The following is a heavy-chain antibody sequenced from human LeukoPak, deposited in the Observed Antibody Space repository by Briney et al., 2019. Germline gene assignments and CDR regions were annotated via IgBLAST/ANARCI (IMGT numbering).Heavy chain of an antibody. CDR2: IRGSGGTT. Sequence: PGRSLRLSCAASGSTFNNHDMHWVRQAPGKGLEWVSAIRGSGGTTYYADSVKGRFTISRDNSKNTLYLQMNSLRAEDTALYYCARDTGRITITVPKDAFDIWGQGTMVTVSS. V-gene: IGHV3-23*01. J-gene: IGHJ3*02. CDR1: GSTFNNHD. D-gene: IGHD1-20*01. CDR3: ARDTGRITITVPKDAFDI.